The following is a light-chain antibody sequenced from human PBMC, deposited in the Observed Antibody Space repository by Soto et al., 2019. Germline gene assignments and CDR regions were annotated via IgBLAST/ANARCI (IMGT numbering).Light chain of an antibody. J-gene: IGLJ1*01. CDR3: SSYTSPTTRYV. V-gene: IGLV2-14*01. CDR1: SSDVGGYNY. Sequence: QSVLTQPASVSGSPGQSITISCTGTSSDVGGYNYVSWYQQHPGKAPKLMIYEVSNRPSGVSNRFSGSKSGNTASLTISGLQAEDEPDYYCSSYTSPTTRYVFGTGTKVTVL. CDR2: EVS.